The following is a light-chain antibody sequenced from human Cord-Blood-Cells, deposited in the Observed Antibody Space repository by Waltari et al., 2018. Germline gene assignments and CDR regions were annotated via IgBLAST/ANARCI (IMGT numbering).Light chain of an antibody. V-gene: IGLV2-23*01. CDR2: EGS. Sequence: QSALTQPAYVSGSPGQSITISCTGTSSDVGSYNLVSCYQQHPGKAPKLMIYEGSKRPSGVSNRFSGSKSGNTASLTISGLQAEDEADYYCCSYAGSSTWVFGGGTKLTVL. J-gene: IGLJ3*02. CDR3: CSYAGSSTWV. CDR1: SSDVGSYNL.